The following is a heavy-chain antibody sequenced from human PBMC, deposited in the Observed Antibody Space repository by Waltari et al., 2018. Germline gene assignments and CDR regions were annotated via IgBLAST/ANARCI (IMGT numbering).Heavy chain of an antibody. CDR2: IYTSGST. V-gene: IGHV4-4*07. CDR3: ARENLSSGRHYDY. CDR1: GGSISSYY. Sequence: QVQLQESGPGLVKPSETLSLTCTVSGGSISSYYWSWIRQPAGKGLEWIGRIYTSGSTNDTPSLKSRVTMSVDTSKNQFCLKLSSVTSADTAVYYGARENLSSGRHYDYWGQGTLVTVSA. D-gene: IGHD1-26*01. J-gene: IGHJ4*02.